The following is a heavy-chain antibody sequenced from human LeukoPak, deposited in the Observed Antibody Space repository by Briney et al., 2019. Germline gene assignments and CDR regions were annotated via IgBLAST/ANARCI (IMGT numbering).Heavy chain of an antibody. D-gene: IGHD3-3*01. CDR2: IYYSGST. Sequence: PSETLSLTCTVSGGSISGSSYYWRWIRQPPGKRLEWIGSIYYSGSTYYNPSLKSRVTISVDTSKNQFSLKLSSVTAADTAVYYCAILREDRSLLCWGQGTMVTVSS. V-gene: IGHV4-39*01. J-gene: IGHJ3*01. CDR3: AILREDRSLLC. CDR1: GGSISGSSYY.